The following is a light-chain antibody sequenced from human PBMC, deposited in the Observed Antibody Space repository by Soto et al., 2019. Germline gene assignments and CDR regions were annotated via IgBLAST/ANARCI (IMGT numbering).Light chain of an antibody. CDR3: QQYGSSPST. J-gene: IGKJ1*01. V-gene: IGKV3-20*01. Sequence: EIVLTQSPGTLSLSPGERATLSCRASQSVSSSYLAWYQQKPGLAPRLLIYGASSRATGIPDRFSGSVSGTDFTLTISRLEPEDFAVYYCQQYGSSPSTFGQGTKVEIK. CDR2: GAS. CDR1: QSVSSSY.